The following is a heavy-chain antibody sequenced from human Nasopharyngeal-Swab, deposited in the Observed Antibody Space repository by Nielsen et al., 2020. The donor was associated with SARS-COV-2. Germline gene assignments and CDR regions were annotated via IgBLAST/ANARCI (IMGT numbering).Heavy chain of an antibody. CDR1: GGSFSGYY. V-gene: IGHV4-34*01. J-gene: IGHJ3*02. D-gene: IGHD4-17*01. Sequence: GSLRLSCAVYGGSFSGYYWSWIRQPPGKGLEWIGEINHSGSTNYNPSLKSRVTISVDTSKNQFSLKLSSVTAADTAVYYCARDYGDYVAAFDIWGQGTMVIVSS. CDR3: ARDYGDYVAAFDI. CDR2: INHSGST.